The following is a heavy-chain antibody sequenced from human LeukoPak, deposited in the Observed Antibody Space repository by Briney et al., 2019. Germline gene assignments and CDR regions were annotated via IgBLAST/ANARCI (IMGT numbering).Heavy chain of an antibody. CDR1: GFTFTSHD. CDR2: IIPIFGTA. V-gene: IGHV1-69*13. Sequence: SVKVSCKASGFTFTSHDYNWVRQATGQGLEWMGGIIPIFGTANYAQKFQGRVTITADESTSTAYMELSSRRSEDTAVYYCARASSSGSLTADFDYWGQGTLVTVSS. D-gene: IGHD3-22*01. J-gene: IGHJ4*02. CDR3: ARASSSGSLTADFDY.